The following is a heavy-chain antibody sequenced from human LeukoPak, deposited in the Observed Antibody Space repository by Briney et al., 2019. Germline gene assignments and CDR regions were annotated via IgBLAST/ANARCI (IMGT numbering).Heavy chain of an antibody. D-gene: IGHD2/OR15-2a*01. J-gene: IGHJ4*02. CDR3: AREIFRTLFY. Sequence: ASVKVSCKASGYTFTGYSMHWVRQAPGQGLEWVGWISPNRGGTNYAQKFQGRVTLTRDTSITTVYMELSSLRSDDTAVYYCAREIFRTLFYWGQGALVTVSS. V-gene: IGHV1-2*02. CDR1: GYTFTGYS. CDR2: ISPNRGGT.